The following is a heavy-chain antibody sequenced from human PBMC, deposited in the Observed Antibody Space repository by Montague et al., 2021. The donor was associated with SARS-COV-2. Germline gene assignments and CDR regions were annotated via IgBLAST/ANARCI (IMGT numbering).Heavy chain of an antibody. V-gene: IGHV4-38-2*02. CDR1: GYSISSGYY. CDR3: ARAIGSMYSSGWYYYYYGMDV. Sequence: SETLSLTCTVSGYSISSGYYWGWIRQPPGKGLEWIGSIYHSGSTYYNPSLKSLVTISVDTSKNQFSLKLSSVTAADTAVYYCARAIGSMYSSGWYYYYYGMDVWRQGTTVTVSS. CDR2: IYHSGST. D-gene: IGHD6-19*01. J-gene: IGHJ6*02.